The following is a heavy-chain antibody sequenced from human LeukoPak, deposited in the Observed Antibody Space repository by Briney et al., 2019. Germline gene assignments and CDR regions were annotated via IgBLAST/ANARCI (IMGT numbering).Heavy chain of an antibody. CDR3: ARGSCSGGSCYSYYYYGMDV. V-gene: IGHV1-2*02. CDR1: GYTFTAYY. CDR2: INPNSAGT. J-gene: IGHJ6*02. D-gene: IGHD2-15*01. Sequence: ASVRVSCKASGYTFTAYYMHWVRQAPGQGLGWMGWINPNSAGTNYAQKFQGRVTMTRDTSISTAYMELSRLRSDDTAVYYCARGSCSGGSCYSYYYYGMDVWGQGTTVTVSS.